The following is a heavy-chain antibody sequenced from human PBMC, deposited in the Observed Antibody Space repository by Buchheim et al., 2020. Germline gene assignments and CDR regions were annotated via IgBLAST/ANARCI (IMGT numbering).Heavy chain of an antibody. Sequence: QVQLQQWGAGLLKPSETLSLTCAVYGGSFSGYYWSWIRQPPGKGLEWIGEINHSGSTNYNPSLKSRVTISVDTSKNQFSLELSSVTAADTAVYYCATRALSGDCSSTSCYPDFDYWGQGTL. D-gene: IGHD2-2*01. J-gene: IGHJ4*02. V-gene: IGHV4-34*01. CDR3: ATRALSGDCSSTSCYPDFDY. CDR1: GGSFSGYY. CDR2: INHSGST.